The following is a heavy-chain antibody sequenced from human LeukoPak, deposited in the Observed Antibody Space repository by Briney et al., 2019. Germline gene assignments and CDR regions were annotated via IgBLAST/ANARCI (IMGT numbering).Heavy chain of an antibody. CDR2: INHSGST. D-gene: IGHD3-9*01. J-gene: IGHJ4*02. CDR3: ARGSSRLVLRYFDWLLGPINY. V-gene: IGHV4-34*01. Sequence: PSETLSLTCTVSGGSISSYYWSWIRQPPGKGLEWIGEINHSGSTNYNPSLKSRVTISVDTSKNQFSLKLSSVTAADTAVYYCARGSSRLVLRYFDWLLGPINYWGQGTLVTVSS. CDR1: GGSISSYY.